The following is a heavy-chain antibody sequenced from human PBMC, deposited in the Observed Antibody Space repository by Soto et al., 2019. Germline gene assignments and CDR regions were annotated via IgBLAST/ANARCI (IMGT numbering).Heavy chain of an antibody. CDR1: GFTFSSYA. CDR2: ISYDGSNK. CDR3: ARERPQWLVRNYFDY. D-gene: IGHD6-19*01. Sequence: QVQLVESGGGVVQPGRSLRLSCAASGFTFSSYAMHWVRQAPGKGLEWVAVISYDGSNKYYADSVKGRFTISRDNSKNTLYLQMNSLRAEDTAVYYCARERPQWLVRNYFDYWGQGTLVTVSS. V-gene: IGHV3-30-3*01. J-gene: IGHJ4*02.